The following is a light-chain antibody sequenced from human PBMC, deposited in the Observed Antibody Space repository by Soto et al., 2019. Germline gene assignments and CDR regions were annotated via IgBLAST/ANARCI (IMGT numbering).Light chain of an antibody. Sequence: AIQMTQSPSSLSASVGDRVTISCRASQGIGNALGWYQQKPGKPPKVLIYGASNLHSGDPPRLSGSGSGTDFTLAISSGQAEDSASYYCLQDITYPWTFGQGTKVEIK. V-gene: IGKV1-6*01. CDR3: LQDITYPWT. CDR2: GAS. CDR1: QGIGNA. J-gene: IGKJ1*01.